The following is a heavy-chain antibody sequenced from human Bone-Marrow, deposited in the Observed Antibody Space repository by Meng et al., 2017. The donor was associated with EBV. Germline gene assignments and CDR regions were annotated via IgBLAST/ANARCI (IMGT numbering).Heavy chain of an antibody. Sequence: RLQGSGPGLWNSSGTPSLTVGVSGGSISSDNWWTWVRQPPGKGLEWVGEIHHGGSTNYNPSLKSRVTISLDKSKNQFSLRLTSVTAADTAVYYCSIIIYGSGLNSWFDPWGQGTLVTVSS. D-gene: IGHD3-10*01. J-gene: IGHJ5*02. CDR1: GGSISSDNW. V-gene: IGHV4-4*02. CDR3: SIIIYGSGLNSWFDP. CDR2: IHHGGST.